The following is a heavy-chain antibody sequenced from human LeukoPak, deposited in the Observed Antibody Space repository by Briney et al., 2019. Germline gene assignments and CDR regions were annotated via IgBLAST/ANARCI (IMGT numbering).Heavy chain of an antibody. CDR1: GFPFNHFW. D-gene: IGHD6-13*01. V-gene: IGHV3-74*01. J-gene: IGHJ4*02. CDR3: ARVPVSSPWPDF. Sequence: GGPLSLSCAASGFPFNHFWMHWVRQVPGKGLVWVAGINNVGTATYYADSVKGRFTISRDNAKNTLYLQMNSLRVEDTAVYYCARVPVSSPWPDFWGQGTLVTVSS. CDR2: INNVGTAT.